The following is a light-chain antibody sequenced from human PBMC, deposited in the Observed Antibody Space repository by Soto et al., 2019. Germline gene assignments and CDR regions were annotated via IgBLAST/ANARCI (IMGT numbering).Light chain of an antibody. CDR1: SSDVGGYNL. Sequence: QSALTQPASVSGSPGQSITFSCTGTSSDVGGYNLVSWYQQHPGKAPKLMIYEGSKRPSGVSNRFSGSKSGNTASLTISGLQAEDEADYYCCSYAGSSTLVFGGGTKVTVL. CDR2: EGS. V-gene: IGLV2-23*01. CDR3: CSYAGSSTLV. J-gene: IGLJ3*02.